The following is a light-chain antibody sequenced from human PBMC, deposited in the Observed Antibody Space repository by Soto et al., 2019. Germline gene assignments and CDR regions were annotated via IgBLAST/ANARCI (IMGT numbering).Light chain of an antibody. J-gene: IGLJ2*01. CDR1: SSDVGGYNF. V-gene: IGLV2-14*01. CDR3: TSYASSSTSVV. CDR2: EVS. Sequence: QSALTQPASVSGSPGQSITISCTGTSSDVGGYNFVSWYQQHPGKAPKLMIYEVSNRPSGVSHRFSGSKSVNTASLTISGLQAEDEADYYCTSYASSSTSVVFGGGTKLTVL.